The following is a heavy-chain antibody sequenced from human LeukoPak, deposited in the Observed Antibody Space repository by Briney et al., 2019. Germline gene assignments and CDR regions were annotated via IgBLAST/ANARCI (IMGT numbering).Heavy chain of an antibody. CDR1: GGSFSGYY. J-gene: IGHJ6*02. D-gene: IGHD4-23*01. V-gene: IGHV4-34*01. CDR3: ARGAVAPAYSTMDV. CDR2: INHSGST. Sequence: SETLSLTCAVYGGSFSGYYWSWIRQPPGKGLEWIGEINHSGSTNYNPSLKSRVTISVDRSKNQFSLQLNSVTPEDTAVYFCARGAVAPAYSTMDVWGQGTTVTVSS.